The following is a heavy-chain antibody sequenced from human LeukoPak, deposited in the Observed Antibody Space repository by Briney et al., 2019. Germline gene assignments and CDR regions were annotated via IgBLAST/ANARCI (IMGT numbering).Heavy chain of an antibody. J-gene: IGHJ4*02. CDR1: GYTFTGYY. CDR3: ARPLDYGDYDY. CDR2: INPNSGGA. V-gene: IGHV1-2*02. D-gene: IGHD4-17*01. Sequence: ASVKVSCKASGYTFTGYYMHWVRLAPGQGLEWMGWINPNSGGANYAQKFQGRVIMTRDTSISTAYMELSRLRSDDTAVYYCARPLDYGDYDYWGQGTLVTVSS.